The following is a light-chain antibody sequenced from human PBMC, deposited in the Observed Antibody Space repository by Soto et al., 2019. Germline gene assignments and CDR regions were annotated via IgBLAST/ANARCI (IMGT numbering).Light chain of an antibody. V-gene: IGLV2-11*01. CDR1: SSDVGGYNY. Sequence: QSVLTQPRSVSGSPGQSVTISCTGTSSDVGGYNYVSWYQQHPGKAPKLMIYDVSKWPSGVPDRFSGSKSGKTASLTISGLQAEDEANYYCCSYAGSYTYVFGTGTKVTAL. J-gene: IGLJ1*01. CDR3: CSYAGSYTYV. CDR2: DVS.